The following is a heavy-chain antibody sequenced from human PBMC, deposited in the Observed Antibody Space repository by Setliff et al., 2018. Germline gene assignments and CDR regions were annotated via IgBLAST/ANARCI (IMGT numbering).Heavy chain of an antibody. V-gene: IGHV3-21*04. CDR2: ISPSSSHI. CDR1: GFTFSTYS. Sequence: GSLRLSCAASGFTFSTYSLIWVRQAPGTGLEWVSSISPSSSHIYYADSAEGRFTISRDNAKNSLYLQMNNLRAEDTAVYYCVRDSPYCVNGVCRGYWGQGTQVTVSS. D-gene: IGHD2-21*01. CDR3: VRDSPYCVNGVCRGY. J-gene: IGHJ4*02.